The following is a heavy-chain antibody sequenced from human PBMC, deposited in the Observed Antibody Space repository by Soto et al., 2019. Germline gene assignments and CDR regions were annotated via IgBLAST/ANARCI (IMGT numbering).Heavy chain of an antibody. D-gene: IGHD1-26*01. CDR1: GFTFSSYA. CDR2: ISYDGSNK. Sequence: GGSLRLSCAASGFTFSSYAMHWVRQAPGKGLEWVAVISYDGSNKYYADSVKGRFTISRDNSKNTLYLQMNSLRAEDTAVYYCARGGDWELTLSPHFDSWGQGTLVTVSS. J-gene: IGHJ4*02. CDR3: ARGGDWELTLSPHFDS. V-gene: IGHV3-30-3*01.